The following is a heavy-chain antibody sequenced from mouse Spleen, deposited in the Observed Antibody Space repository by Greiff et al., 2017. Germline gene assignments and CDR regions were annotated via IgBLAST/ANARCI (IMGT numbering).Heavy chain of an antibody. D-gene: IGHD3-2*01. CDR3: ARPPDSSGYVGGAMDY. V-gene: IGHV1-75*01. J-gene: IGHJ4*01. CDR2: IFPGSGST. CDR1: GYTFTDYY. Sequence: QVQLQQSGPELVKPGASVKISCKASGYTFTDYYINWVKQRPGQGLEWIGWIFPGSGSTYYNEKFKGKATLTVDKSSSTAYMELRSLTSEDSAVYFCARPPDSSGYVGGAMDYWGQGTSVTVSS.